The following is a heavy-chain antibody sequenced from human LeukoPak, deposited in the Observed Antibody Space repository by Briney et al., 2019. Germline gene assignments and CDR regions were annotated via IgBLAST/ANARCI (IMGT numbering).Heavy chain of an antibody. CDR3: ARDLGYCTSTSCFGGWFDP. CDR1: GFTFSNYW. J-gene: IGHJ5*02. Sequence: GGSLRLSCAASGFTFSNYWMHWVRQAPGKGLVWVSHINTDESRISYADSVKGRFTISRDNAKNTLYLQMNSLRAEDTAVYYCARDLGYCTSTSCFGGWFDPWGQGTLVTVSS. CDR2: INTDESRI. D-gene: IGHD2-2*01. V-gene: IGHV3-74*01.